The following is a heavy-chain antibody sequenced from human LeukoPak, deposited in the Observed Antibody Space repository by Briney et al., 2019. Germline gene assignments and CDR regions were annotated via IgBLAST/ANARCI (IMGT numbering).Heavy chain of an antibody. V-gene: IGHV4-39*07. CDR1: GDSVSSSSYY. Sequence: SETLSLTCSVSGDSVSSSSYYWGWIRQPPGKGLEWIGSIYHSGSTYYNPSLKSRVTISVDTSKNQFSLKLSSVTAADTAVYYCGRLRGIFGVGEVWFDPWGQGTLVTVSS. CDR2: IYHSGST. D-gene: IGHD3-3*01. J-gene: IGHJ5*02. CDR3: GRLRGIFGVGEVWFDP.